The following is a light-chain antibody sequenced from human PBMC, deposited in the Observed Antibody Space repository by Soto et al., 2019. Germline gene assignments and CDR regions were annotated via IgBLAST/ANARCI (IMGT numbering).Light chain of an antibody. V-gene: IGKV1-39*01. CDR1: QGISSY. CDR2: AAS. CDR3: QQSYSTLWT. J-gene: IGKJ1*01. Sequence: DIRVTQSPSFLSASLGDRVTITCGASQGISSYLAWYQQKPGKAPELLGYAASSLQSGVPSRFSGSVYGTDFNLTISSLQTEDFATYYCQQSYSTLWTFGQGTKVDIK.